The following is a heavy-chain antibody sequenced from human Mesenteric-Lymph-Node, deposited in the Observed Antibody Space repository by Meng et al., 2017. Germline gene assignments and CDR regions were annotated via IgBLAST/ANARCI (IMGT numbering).Heavy chain of an antibody. Sequence: SQCLSPTCTVSGGFTSSSSYYLGWTREPPGKGLEWIRSTYYSESTYYNSSLKSRVTISVDTSKNQFSLKLCSVTAADTAVYYYARDRMVQGKPLDYWGQGTLVTVSS. CDR3: ARDRMVQGKPLDY. CDR2: TYYSEST. J-gene: IGHJ4*02. CDR1: GGFTSSSSYY. V-gene: IGHV4-39*07. D-gene: IGHD3-10*01.